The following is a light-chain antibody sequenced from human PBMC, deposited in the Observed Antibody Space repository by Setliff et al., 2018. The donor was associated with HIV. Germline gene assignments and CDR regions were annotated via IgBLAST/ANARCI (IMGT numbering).Light chain of an antibody. Sequence: QSALTQPASVSGSPGQSITISCTGTSNDLGSYNLVSWYQQHPGKAPRLIIYEVNKRPSGVSNRFSGSQSGNTASLTISGLQAEDEADYYCTSYTRSSFYVFGTGTKVTVL. V-gene: IGLV2-14*02. CDR1: SNDLGSYNL. J-gene: IGLJ1*01. CDR3: TSYTRSSFYV. CDR2: EVN.